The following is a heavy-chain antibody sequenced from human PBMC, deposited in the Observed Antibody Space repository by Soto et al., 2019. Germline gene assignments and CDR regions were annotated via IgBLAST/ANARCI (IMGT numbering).Heavy chain of an antibody. CDR2: IKEDGSEK. CDR3: ARDQPGPTSY. Sequence: EVQLVESGGGLVQPGGSLRLSCGGSGFTFSSYWMSWVRQAPGKGLEWVAIIKEDGSEKYYVDSVKGRFTISRDNAKNSLYLQMNRLRAEDTAVYYCARDQPGPTSYWGQGTLLTVSS. V-gene: IGHV3-7*01. CDR1: GFTFSSYW. J-gene: IGHJ4*02.